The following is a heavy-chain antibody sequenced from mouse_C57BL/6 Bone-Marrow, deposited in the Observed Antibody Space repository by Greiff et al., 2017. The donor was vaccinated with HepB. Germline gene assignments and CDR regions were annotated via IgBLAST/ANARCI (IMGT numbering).Heavy chain of an antibody. CDR2: IYPRSGNT. CDR1: GYTFTSYG. J-gene: IGHJ1*03. Sequence: VQLQQSGAELARPGASVKLSCKASGYTFTSYGVSWVKQRTGQGLEWIGEIYPRSGNTYYNEKFKGKATLTADKSSSTAYMELRSLTSEDSAVYFCASYDYDGYFDVWGTGTTVTVSS. D-gene: IGHD2-4*01. CDR3: ASYDYDGYFDV. V-gene: IGHV1-81*01.